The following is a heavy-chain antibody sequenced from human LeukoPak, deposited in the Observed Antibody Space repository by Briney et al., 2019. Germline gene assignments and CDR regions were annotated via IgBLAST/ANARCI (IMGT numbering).Heavy chain of an antibody. J-gene: IGHJ4*02. CDR2: IKQDGYEK. CDR1: GFTFSSYG. Sequence: GRSLRLSCAASGFTFSSYGMHWVRQTPEKGLEWVANIKQDGYEKYYVDSVKGRFTISRDNARNSLYLQMNSLRAEDTAVYYCARDKIVGPTTLDYWGQGTLVTVSS. CDR3: ARDKIVGPTTLDY. D-gene: IGHD1-26*01. V-gene: IGHV3-7*01.